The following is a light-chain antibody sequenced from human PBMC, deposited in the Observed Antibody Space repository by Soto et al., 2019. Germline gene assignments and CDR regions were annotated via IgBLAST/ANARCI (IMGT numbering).Light chain of an antibody. CDR1: QSVRTY. J-gene: IGKJ2*01. CDR2: GAS. V-gene: IGKV1-39*01. Sequence: DIQMTQSPSSLSASVGDRVTITCRASQSVRTYLNWYQRKPGKAPKVLIYGASALQSGVPSRFRGSGSETDVTLTVRSLQPEDFATYYCQQSFTIPYTFVQGTKLPI. CDR3: QQSFTIPYT.